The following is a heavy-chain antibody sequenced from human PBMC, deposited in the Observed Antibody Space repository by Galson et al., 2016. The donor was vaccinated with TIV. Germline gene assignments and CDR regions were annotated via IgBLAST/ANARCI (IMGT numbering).Heavy chain of an antibody. CDR1: GFTFNDYA. D-gene: IGHD3-22*01. Sequence: SLRLSCAASGFTFNDYAMHWVRQAPGKGLEWVSGISWNSGNIDYGDSVKGRFTISRDNAKNSLYLQMNSRRAEDTALYYCARGDYFDNSCYSDYWGQGTLVTVSS. J-gene: IGHJ4*02. CDR3: ARGDYFDNSCYSDY. V-gene: IGHV3-9*01. CDR2: ISWNSGNI.